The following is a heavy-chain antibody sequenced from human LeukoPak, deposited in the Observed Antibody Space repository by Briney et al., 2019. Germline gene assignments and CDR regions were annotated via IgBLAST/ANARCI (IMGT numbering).Heavy chain of an antibody. J-gene: IGHJ6*02. Sequence: SVKVSCKASGGTFSSYAISWVRQAPGQGPEWMGGIIPIFGTANYAQKFQGRVTITADESTSTAYMELRSLRSDDTAVYYCARLPWGKYGMDVWGQGTTVTVSS. D-gene: IGHD3-16*01. CDR1: GGTFSSYA. CDR3: ARLPWGKYGMDV. CDR2: IIPIFGTA. V-gene: IGHV1-69*13.